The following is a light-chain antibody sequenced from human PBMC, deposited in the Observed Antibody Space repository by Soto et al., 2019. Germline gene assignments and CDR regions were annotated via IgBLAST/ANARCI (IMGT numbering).Light chain of an antibody. Sequence: DIQMTQSPSSLSASVGDRVTITCRASQSISSYLNWYQQKPGKAPKLLIYAASTLQSGVPSRFSGSGAGTDFTITISSLQPEDFATYYCQHSYRTLRTLGPGTKVDIK. CDR2: AAS. J-gene: IGKJ3*01. CDR3: QHSYRTLRT. V-gene: IGKV1-39*01. CDR1: QSISSY.